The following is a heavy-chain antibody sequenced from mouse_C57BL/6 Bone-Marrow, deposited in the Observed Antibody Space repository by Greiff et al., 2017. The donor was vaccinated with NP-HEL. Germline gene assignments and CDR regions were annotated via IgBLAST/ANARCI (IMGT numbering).Heavy chain of an antibody. Sequence: EVHLVESGGGLVQPKGSLKLSCAASGFSFNTYAMNWVRQAPGKGLEWVARIRSKSNNYATYYADSVKDRFTISRDDSESMLYLQMNNLKTEDTAMYYCVRQNYGSSSDWYFDVWGTGTTVTVSS. D-gene: IGHD1-1*01. V-gene: IGHV10-1*01. CDR1: GFSFNTYA. CDR3: VRQNYGSSSDWYFDV. J-gene: IGHJ1*03. CDR2: IRSKSNNYAT.